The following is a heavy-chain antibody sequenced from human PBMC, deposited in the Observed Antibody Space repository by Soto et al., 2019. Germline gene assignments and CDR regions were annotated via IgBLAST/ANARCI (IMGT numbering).Heavy chain of an antibody. CDR1: GGSINYSY. V-gene: IGHV4-59*01. D-gene: IGHD3-3*01. J-gene: IGHJ6*02. CDR3: AKAPFGVSIFGVTSLDV. CDR2: ISYTGSA. Sequence: PSETLSLTCTVSGGSINYSYWTWIRQPPGKGLEWIGYISYTGSANYNASLKSRLTISVDTSKNQFSLKLSSVTAADTAVYYCAKAPFGVSIFGVTSLDVWGQGTTVTVSS.